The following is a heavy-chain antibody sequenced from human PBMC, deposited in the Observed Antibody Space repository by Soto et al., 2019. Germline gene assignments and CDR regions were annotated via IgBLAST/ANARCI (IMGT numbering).Heavy chain of an antibody. V-gene: IGHV1-18*01. Sequence: GASVKVSCKAPGYTFSSYGMSWVRQAPGQGLEWMGWISADNNNANYAQKLQGRVTMTTDTSTSTAYMELSSLRSEDTAVYYCAREDYGGRPGYWGQGTLVTVSS. CDR1: GYTFSSYG. CDR2: ISADNNNA. D-gene: IGHD4-17*01. J-gene: IGHJ4*02. CDR3: AREDYGGRPGY.